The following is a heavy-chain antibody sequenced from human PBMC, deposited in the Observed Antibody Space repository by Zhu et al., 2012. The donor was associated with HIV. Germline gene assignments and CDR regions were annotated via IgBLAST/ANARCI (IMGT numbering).Heavy chain of an antibody. D-gene: IGHD6-19*01. CDR1: GGSISSSSYY. J-gene: IGHJ3*02. Sequence: QVQLQESGPGLVKPSETLSLTCTVSGGSISSSSYYWGWIRQPPGKGLEWIGSIYYSGSTYYNPSLKSRVTISVDTSNNQFSLKLSSVTAADTAVYYCARDGMCSGWYGDAFDIWGQGTMVTVSS. V-gene: IGHV4-39*07. CDR3: ARDGMCSGWYGDAFDI. CDR2: IYYSGST.